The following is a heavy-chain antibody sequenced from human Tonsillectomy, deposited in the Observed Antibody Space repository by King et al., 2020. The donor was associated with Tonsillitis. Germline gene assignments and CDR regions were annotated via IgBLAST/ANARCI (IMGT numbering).Heavy chain of an antibody. CDR3: ARLPSGYTTGYYVY. J-gene: IGHJ4*02. D-gene: IGHD3-16*02. V-gene: IGHV1-69*10. CDR2: IIPILGIT. Sequence: ITWVRQAPGQGLEWMGEIIPILGITNYAQKFQGRVTITGDKSTHTDYMEVSSLRSEDTAVYYCARLPSGYTTGYYVYWGQVTLVTVSS.